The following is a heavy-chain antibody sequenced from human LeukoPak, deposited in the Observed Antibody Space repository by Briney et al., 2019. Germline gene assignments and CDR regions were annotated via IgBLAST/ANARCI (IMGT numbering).Heavy chain of an antibody. CDR2: ISGGGGST. Sequence: PGGSLRLSCAASGFTFSSYAMSWVRQAPGKGLEWVSAISGGGGSTYYADSVKGRFTISRDNSKNTLYLQMNSLRAEDTAVYYCVKDVLSGYDMYYFDYWGQGTLVTVSS. CDR3: VKDVLSGYDMYYFDY. D-gene: IGHD5-12*01. V-gene: IGHV3-23*01. J-gene: IGHJ4*02. CDR1: GFTFSSYA.